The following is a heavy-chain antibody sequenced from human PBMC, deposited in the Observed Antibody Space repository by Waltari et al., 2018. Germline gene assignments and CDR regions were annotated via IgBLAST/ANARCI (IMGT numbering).Heavy chain of an antibody. D-gene: IGHD6-6*01. CDR1: GFTFSSYA. J-gene: IGHJ4*02. CDR3: AKTAARPSDFFDY. Sequence: EVQLLESGGGLVQPGGSLRLSCAASGFTFSSYAMGWVRPAPGKGLEWVSAISGSGGSTYYADSVKGRFTISRDNSKNTLYLQMNSLRAEDTAVYYCAKTAARPSDFFDYWGQGTLVTVSS. CDR2: ISGSGGST. V-gene: IGHV3-23*01.